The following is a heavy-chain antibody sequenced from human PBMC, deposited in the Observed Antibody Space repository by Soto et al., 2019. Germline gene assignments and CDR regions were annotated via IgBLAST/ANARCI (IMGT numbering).Heavy chain of an antibody. CDR1: GLLFSGYG. J-gene: IGHJ4*02. CDR2: IRVDGTNI. V-gene: IGHV3-33*01. D-gene: IGHD1-1*01. CDR3: ARDGIGGTVFYDYFDY. Sequence: QVHLVESGGGVVQPGGSLRLSCAVPGLLFSGYGMHWVRQAPGKGLEWVAIIRVDGTNIEYADSVRGRFTISRDNSKNMLYLQMNSLRVEDTAVYYCARDGIGGTVFYDYFDYWGQGTLVTVSS.